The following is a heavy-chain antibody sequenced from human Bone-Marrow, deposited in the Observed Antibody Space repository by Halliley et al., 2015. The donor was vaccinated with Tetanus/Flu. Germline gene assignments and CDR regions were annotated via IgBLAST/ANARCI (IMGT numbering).Heavy chain of an antibody. CDR2: INSDGSAT. J-gene: IGHJ4*02. Sequence: RINSDGSATRYADSAKGRFTISRESPKNTVFLQMSGRRAEDTAVYYCAGAGGSGDYDLMDYWGQGTLVAVSS. CDR3: AGAGGSGDYDLMDY. D-gene: IGHD4-17*01. V-gene: IGHV3-74*01.